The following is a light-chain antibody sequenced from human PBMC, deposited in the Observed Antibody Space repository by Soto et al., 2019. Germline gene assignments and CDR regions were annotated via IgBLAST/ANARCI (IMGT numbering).Light chain of an antibody. J-gene: IGKJ4*01. CDR2: AAS. CDR3: QQYNSYPLT. V-gene: IGKV1-9*01. CDR1: QGINSF. Sequence: IQLNQSPSSLSASVGDRVTITCRASQGINSFLAWYQQKPGKAPKLLIYAASTLQSGVPSRFSGSGSGTEFTLTISSLQPDDFATYYCQQYNSYPLTFGGGTMVDNK.